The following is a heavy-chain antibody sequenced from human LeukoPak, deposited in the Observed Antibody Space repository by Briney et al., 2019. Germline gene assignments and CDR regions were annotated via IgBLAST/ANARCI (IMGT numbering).Heavy chain of an antibody. V-gene: IGHV1-18*01. CDR2: ISAYNGNT. D-gene: IGHD4-11*01. CDR3: AREVMTTVTTAYYYYYYMDV. CDR1: GYTFTSYG. Sequence: ASVKVSCKASGYTFTSYGISWVRQAPGQGLEWMGWISAYNGNTNYAQKLQGRVTMTTDTSTSTAYMELRSLRSDDTAVYYCAREVMTTVTTAYYYYYYMDVWGKGTTVTVSS. J-gene: IGHJ6*03.